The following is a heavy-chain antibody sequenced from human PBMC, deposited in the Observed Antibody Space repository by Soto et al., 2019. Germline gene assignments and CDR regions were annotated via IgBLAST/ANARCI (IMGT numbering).Heavy chain of an antibody. J-gene: IGHJ3*01. V-gene: IGHV3-23*01. CDR2: IGGRGNSA. CDR1: GFIFTNYA. D-gene: IGHD5-12*01. CDR3: VREGRGSFDF. Sequence: ETLSLSCAASGFIFTNYAMNWVRQAPGKGLEWVSVIGGRGNSAYYADSVQGRFTISRDNSKNTLSLQMSSLTADDTAIYYCVREGRGSFDFWGRGTMVTVSS.